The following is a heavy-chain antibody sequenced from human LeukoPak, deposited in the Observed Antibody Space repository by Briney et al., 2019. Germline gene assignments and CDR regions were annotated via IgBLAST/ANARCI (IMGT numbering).Heavy chain of an antibody. V-gene: IGHV3-23*01. D-gene: IGHD3-16*02. Sequence: PGGSLRLSCAASGFTFASYAIIWVRQAPGKGLEWVSAISGSAVDTYYADSVKRRFTISRGNSKNTLYLQMSNLRPEDTAVYYCVKVQDYVWGSYRSSQEYFQHWGQGTLVTVSS. CDR1: GFTFASYA. CDR3: VKVQDYVWGSYRSSQEYFQH. CDR2: ISGSAVDT. J-gene: IGHJ1*01.